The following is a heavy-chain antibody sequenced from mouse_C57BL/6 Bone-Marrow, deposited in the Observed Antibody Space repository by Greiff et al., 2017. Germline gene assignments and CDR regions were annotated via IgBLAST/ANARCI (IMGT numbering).Heavy chain of an antibody. CDR2: ISSGGSYT. CDR3: ARPPYYYAMDY. CDR1: GFTFSSYG. Sequence: DVMLVESGGDLVKPGGSLKLSCAASGFTFSSYGMSWVRQTPDKRLAWVATISSGGSYTYYPDSVKGRFTISRDNAKNTLYLQMSSLKSEDTAMYYCARPPYYYAMDYWGQGTSVTVAS. J-gene: IGHJ4*01. V-gene: IGHV5-6*02.